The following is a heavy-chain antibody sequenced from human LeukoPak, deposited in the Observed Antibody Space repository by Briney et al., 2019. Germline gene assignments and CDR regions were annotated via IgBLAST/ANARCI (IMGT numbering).Heavy chain of an antibody. Sequence: PGGSLRLSCAASGFIFSSYWMSWVRQAPGKGLEWVANIKQDGSEKYYVDSVKGRFTISRDNAKNSLFLQMNSLRAEDTAVYYCARHVRFEGVDYWGQGILVTVSS. D-gene: IGHD3-3*01. CDR1: GFIFSSYW. V-gene: IGHV3-7*01. CDR3: ARHVRFEGVDY. CDR2: IKQDGSEK. J-gene: IGHJ4*02.